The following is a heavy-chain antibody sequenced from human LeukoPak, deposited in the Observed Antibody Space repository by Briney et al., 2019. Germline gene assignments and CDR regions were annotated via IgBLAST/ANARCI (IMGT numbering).Heavy chain of an antibody. CDR1: GGSISSGGYY. J-gene: IGHJ5*02. V-gene: IGHV4-31*03. CDR2: IYYSGST. CDR3: ASGHDYGDYVGSGWFDP. D-gene: IGHD4-17*01. Sequence: PSQTLSLTCTVSGGSISSGGYYWSWIRQHPGKGLEWIGYIYYSGSTYYNPSLKSRVTISVDTSKNQFSLKLSSVTAADTAVYYCASGHDYGDYVGSGWFDPWGQGTLVTVSS.